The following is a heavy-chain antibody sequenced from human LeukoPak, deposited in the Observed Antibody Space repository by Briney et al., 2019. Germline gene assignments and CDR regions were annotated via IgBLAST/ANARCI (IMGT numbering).Heavy chain of an antibody. J-gene: IGHJ4*02. V-gene: IGHV1-18*01. CDR1: GGTFSSYA. D-gene: IGHD1-26*01. Sequence: GASVKVSCKASGGTFSSYAISWVRQAPGQGLEWMGWISAYNGNTNYAQKLQGRVTMTTDTSTSTAYMEPRSLRSDDTAVYYCALVGATTIPTYYFDYWGQGTLVTVSS. CDR3: ALVGATTIPTYYFDY. CDR2: ISAYNGNT.